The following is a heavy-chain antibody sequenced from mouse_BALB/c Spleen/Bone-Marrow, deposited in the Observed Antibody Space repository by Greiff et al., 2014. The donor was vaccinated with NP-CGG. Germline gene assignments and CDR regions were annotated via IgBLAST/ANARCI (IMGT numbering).Heavy chain of an antibody. Sequence: VQLQQSGAELVRPGTSVKVSCKASVYAFTNYLIEWIKKRPGQGLEWIGVINPGSGGTNYNEKFKGKATLTADKSSSTAYMQLSSLTSDDSAVYFCARGDLYYGNLYAMDYWGQGTSVTVSS. CDR2: INPGSGGT. CDR1: VYAFTNYL. V-gene: IGHV1-54*01. D-gene: IGHD2-1*01. CDR3: ARGDLYYGNLYAMDY. J-gene: IGHJ4*01.